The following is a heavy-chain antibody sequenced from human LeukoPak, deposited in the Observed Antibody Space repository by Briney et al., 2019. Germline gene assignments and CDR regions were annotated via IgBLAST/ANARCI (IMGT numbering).Heavy chain of an antibody. J-gene: IGHJ4*02. V-gene: IGHV3-49*03. Sequence: GGSLRLSCTASGFTFGDYAMSWIRQAPGKGLEWVGFIRTKTYGGTTEYAASVKGRFTISRDDSKSIAYLQMNSLKTEDTALYYCTSNHDSSRYTPDYWGQGTLVTVSS. CDR1: GFTFGDYA. D-gene: IGHD3-22*01. CDR2: IRTKTYGGTT. CDR3: TSNHDSSRYTPDY.